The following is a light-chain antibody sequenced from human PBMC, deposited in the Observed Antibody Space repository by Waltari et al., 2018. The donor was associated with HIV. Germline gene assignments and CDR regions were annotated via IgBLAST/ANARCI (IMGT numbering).Light chain of an antibody. Sequence: SSELTQDPAVSVALGQTVRITCQGDSLRSYYASWYQQKPGQAPVLFFYGKNNRPSGIPDRFAGSRSGNTASLTCAGAQAEDEADYYLNSRDSSGNHLVVGGGTKLTVL. J-gene: IGLJ2*01. CDR2: GKN. V-gene: IGLV3-19*01. CDR1: SLRSYY. CDR3: NSRDSSGNHLV.